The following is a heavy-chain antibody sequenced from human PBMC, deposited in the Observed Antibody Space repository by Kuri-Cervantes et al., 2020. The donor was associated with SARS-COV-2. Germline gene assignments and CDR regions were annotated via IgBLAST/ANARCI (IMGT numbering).Heavy chain of an antibody. J-gene: IGHJ4*02. CDR1: GFTFSSYW. CDR2: IKQDGSEK. V-gene: IGHV3-7*01. D-gene: IGHD4-17*01. Sequence: GESLKISCAASGFTFSSYWMSWVHQAPGKGLEWVANIKQDGSEKYYVDSVKGRFTISRDNAKNSLYLQMNSLRAEDTAVYYCARGFPPSLRYYFDYWGQGTLVTVSS. CDR3: ARGFPPSLRYYFDY.